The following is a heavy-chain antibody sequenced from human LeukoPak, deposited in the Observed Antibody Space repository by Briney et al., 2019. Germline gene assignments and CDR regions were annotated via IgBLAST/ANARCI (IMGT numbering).Heavy chain of an antibody. V-gene: IGHV4-31*03. CDR2: IYYSGNT. CDR3: ARGIERATIGDAFDI. J-gene: IGHJ3*02. D-gene: IGHD5-24*01. Sequence: SETLSLTCTVSGGSISSGGFYLSWIRQHPGEGLEWLGYIYYSGNTYYNPSLNGRLTISADTSQNPFSLKLTSVTAADTAVYYCARGIERATIGDAFDIWGQGTMVTVSS. CDR1: GGSISSGGFY.